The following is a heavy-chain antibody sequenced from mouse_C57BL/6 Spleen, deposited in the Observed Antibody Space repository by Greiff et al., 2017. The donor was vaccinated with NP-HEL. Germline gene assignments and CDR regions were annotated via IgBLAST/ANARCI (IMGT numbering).Heavy chain of an antibody. CDR3: ARFNWDVKGWYFDV. D-gene: IGHD4-1*02. J-gene: IGHJ1*03. Sequence: EVQLQQSGPELVKPGASVKISCKASGYTFTDYYMNWVKQSHGKSLEWIGDINPNNGGTSYNQKFKGKATLTVDKSSSTAYMELRSLTSEDSAVYYCARFNWDVKGWYFDVWGTGTTVTVSS. CDR1: GYTFTDYY. CDR2: INPNNGGT. V-gene: IGHV1-26*01.